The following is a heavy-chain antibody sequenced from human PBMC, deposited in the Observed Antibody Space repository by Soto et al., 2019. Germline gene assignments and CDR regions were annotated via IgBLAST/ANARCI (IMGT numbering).Heavy chain of an antibody. CDR1: GGSISSYY. Sequence: SETLSLTCTVSGGSISSYYWSWIRQPPGKGLEWIGYIYYSGSTNYNPSLKSRVTISVDTSKNQFSLKLSSVTAADTAVYYCARSRADYVYFQHWGQGTLVTVSS. V-gene: IGHV4-59*01. D-gene: IGHD4-17*01. CDR2: IYYSGST. J-gene: IGHJ1*01. CDR3: ARSRADYVYFQH.